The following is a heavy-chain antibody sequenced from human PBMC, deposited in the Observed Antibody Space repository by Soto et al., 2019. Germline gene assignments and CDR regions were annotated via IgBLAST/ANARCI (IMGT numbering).Heavy chain of an antibody. D-gene: IGHD6-13*01. V-gene: IGHV1-69*06. J-gene: IGHJ5*02. Sequence: SVKVSCKASGGTFSSYAISWVRQAPGQGLGWMGGIIPIFGTANYAQKFQGRVTITADKSTSTAYMELSSLRSEDTAVYYCARDRRGSSWWGNWFDPWGQGTLVTVSS. CDR3: ARDRRGSSWWGNWFDP. CDR2: IIPIFGTA. CDR1: GGTFSSYA.